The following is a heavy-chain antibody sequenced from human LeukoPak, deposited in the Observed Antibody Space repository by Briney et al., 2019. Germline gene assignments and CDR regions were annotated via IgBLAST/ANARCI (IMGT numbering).Heavy chain of an antibody. CDR1: GFTFINYG. CDR2: ISYDGTNK. CDR3: ANYGDYQYFDY. V-gene: IGHV3-30*18. J-gene: IGHJ4*02. Sequence: GGSLRLSCAASGFTFINYGMHWVRQAPGKGLEWVAVISYDGTNKYYPDSVKGRFTISRDNSKNTLYLQMNSLKTDDTAVYYCANYGDYQYFDYWGQGTPVTVSS. D-gene: IGHD4-17*01.